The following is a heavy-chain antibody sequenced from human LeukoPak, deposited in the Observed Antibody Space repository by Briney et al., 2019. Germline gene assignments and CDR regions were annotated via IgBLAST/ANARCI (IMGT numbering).Heavy chain of an antibody. CDR3: AREVVEMATIRYWYFDY. CDR1: GGTFSSYA. V-gene: IGHV1-69*04. CDR2: IIPILGIA. J-gene: IGHJ4*02. D-gene: IGHD5-24*01. Sequence: GASVKVSCKASGGTFSSYAISWVRQSPGQGLEWMGRIIPILGIANYAQKFQGRVTITADKSTSTAYMELSSLRSEDTAVYYRAREVVEMATIRYWYFDYWGQGTLVTVSS.